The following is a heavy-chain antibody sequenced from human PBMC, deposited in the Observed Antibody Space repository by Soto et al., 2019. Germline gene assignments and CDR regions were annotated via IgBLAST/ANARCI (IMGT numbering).Heavy chain of an antibody. CDR2: INHGGDT. CDR1: GGSLSDCF. D-gene: IGHD2-2*01. Sequence: SETLPHRWAGSGGSLSDCFWSWVRLSPGKGLEWIGDINHGGDTNSNPSLGTRVVISIDTSKTQFSLNLTSVTAADTAFYYCAREVGYYSATRRNLYFDNWGPGTLVTVS. J-gene: IGHJ4*02. V-gene: IGHV4-34*01. CDR3: AREVGYYSATRRNLYFDN.